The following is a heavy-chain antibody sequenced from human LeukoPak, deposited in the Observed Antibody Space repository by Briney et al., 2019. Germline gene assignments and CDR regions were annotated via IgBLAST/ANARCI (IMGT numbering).Heavy chain of an antibody. CDR3: AREVYGSGSYHVDY. CDR1: GYTFTGYY. V-gene: IGHV1-2*02. J-gene: IGHJ4*02. CDR2: INTNSGGT. Sequence: ASVKVSCKASGYTFTGYYMHWVRQAPGQGLEWMGWINTNSGGTNYAQKFQGRVTMTRDTSISTAYMELSRLRSDDTAVYYCAREVYGSGSYHVDYWGQGTLVTVSS. D-gene: IGHD3-10*01.